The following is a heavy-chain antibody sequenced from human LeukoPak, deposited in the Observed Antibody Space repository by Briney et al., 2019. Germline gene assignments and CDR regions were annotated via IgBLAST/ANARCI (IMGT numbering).Heavy chain of an antibody. CDR3: ARGEQQLVLNWFDP. Sequence: ASVEVSCKASGYTFTGYYMHWVRQAPGQGLEWMGWINPNSGGTNYAQKFQGRVTMTRDTSISTAYMELSRLRSDDTAVYYCARGEQQLVLNWFDPWGQGTLVTVSS. CDR1: GYTFTGYY. J-gene: IGHJ5*02. V-gene: IGHV1-2*02. D-gene: IGHD6-13*01. CDR2: INPNSGGT.